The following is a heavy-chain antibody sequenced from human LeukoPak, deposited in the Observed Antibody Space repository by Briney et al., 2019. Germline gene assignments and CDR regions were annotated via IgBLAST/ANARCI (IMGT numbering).Heavy chain of an antibody. CDR1: GFTFSSYA. J-gene: IGHJ4*02. CDR2: ISGSGGST. D-gene: IGHD1-26*01. V-gene: IGHV3-23*01. CDR3: AKMSIVGAILYYFDY. Sequence: GGSLRLSCAASGFTFSSYAMSWVRQAPGKGLEWVSAISGSGGSTYYADSVKGRFTISRDNTKNTLYLQMNSLRAEDTAVYYCAKMSIVGAILYYFDYWGQGTLVTVSS.